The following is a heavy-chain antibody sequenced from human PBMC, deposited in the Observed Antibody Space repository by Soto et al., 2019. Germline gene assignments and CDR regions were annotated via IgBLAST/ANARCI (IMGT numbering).Heavy chain of an antibody. CDR3: ARYVAYSGYDKGGWFDP. CDR2: IKQDGSEK. D-gene: IGHD5-12*01. CDR1: GFTFSSYW. Sequence: EVQLVESGGGLVQPGGSLRLSCAASGFTFSSYWMSWVRQAPGKGLEWVANIKQDGSEKYYVDSVKGRFTISRDNAKNSLYLQMNSLRAEDTAVYYCARYVAYSGYDKGGWFDPWGQGTLVTVSS. J-gene: IGHJ5*02. V-gene: IGHV3-7*03.